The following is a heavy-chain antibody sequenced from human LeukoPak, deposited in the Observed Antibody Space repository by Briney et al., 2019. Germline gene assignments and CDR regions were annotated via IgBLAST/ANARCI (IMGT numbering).Heavy chain of an antibody. CDR1: GYTFTGYY. CDR2: INPNSGGT. J-gene: IGHJ6*03. CDR3: ARGEYSSSYYYYYYRDV. Sequence: ASVKVSCKASGYTFTGYYMHWVRQAPGQGLEWMGWINPNSGGTNYAQKFQGRVTMTRDTSISTAYMELSRLRSDDTAVYYCARGEYSSSYYYYYYRDVGEKGTTVTVP. V-gene: IGHV1-2*02. D-gene: IGHD6-6*01.